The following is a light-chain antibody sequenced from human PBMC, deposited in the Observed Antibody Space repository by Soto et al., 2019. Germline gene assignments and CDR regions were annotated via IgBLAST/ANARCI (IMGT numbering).Light chain of an antibody. J-gene: IGKJ4*02. Sequence: EIVLTQSPATLSLSPGERATLSCRASQSVSSYIAWYQQKPGQAPRLLIYDASNRAAGIPARFSGSGSGTDFTLTINSLEPEDFAVYYCQERSNWPLTFGGGTKVEIK. CDR3: QERSNWPLT. CDR2: DAS. V-gene: IGKV3-11*01. CDR1: QSVSSY.